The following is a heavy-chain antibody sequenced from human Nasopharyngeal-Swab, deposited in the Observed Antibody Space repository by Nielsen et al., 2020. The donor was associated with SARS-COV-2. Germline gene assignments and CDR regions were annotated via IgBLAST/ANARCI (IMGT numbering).Heavy chain of an antibody. Sequence: SETLSLTCAVYGGSFSGYYWSWIRQPPGKGLEWIGKINHSGSTNYNPSLKSRVTISVDTSKNQFSLKLSSVTAADTAVYYCARGATIFGVVAYGMDVWGQGTTVTVSS. CDR2: INHSGST. CDR1: GGSFSGYY. D-gene: IGHD3-3*01. V-gene: IGHV4-34*01. J-gene: IGHJ6*02. CDR3: ARGATIFGVVAYGMDV.